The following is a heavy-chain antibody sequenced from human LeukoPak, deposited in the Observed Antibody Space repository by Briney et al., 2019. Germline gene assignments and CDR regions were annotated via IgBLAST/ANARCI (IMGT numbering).Heavy chain of an antibody. CDR3: ARHRPGCYDY. V-gene: IGHV4-59*08. Sequence: PSETLSLTYTVSGGPISSYYWSWIRQPPGKGLEWIGYIYYSGSTSYNPSLKSRVTISVDTSKNQFSLNLNSVTVADTAVYYCARHRPGCYDYWGLGTLVTVSS. J-gene: IGHJ4*02. D-gene: IGHD2-15*01. CDR2: IYYSGST. CDR1: GGPISSYY.